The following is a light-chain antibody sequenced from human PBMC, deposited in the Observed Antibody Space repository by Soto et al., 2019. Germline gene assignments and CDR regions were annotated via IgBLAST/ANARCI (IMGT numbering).Light chain of an antibody. J-gene: IGLJ1*01. CDR3: SSFTSSTTYV. CDR2: DVS. Sequence: QSVLTQPASVSGSPGQSITISCTGTRSDVGGYNSVCWYQQHPGKAHKLMIYDVSNRPSGVSNRFSGSKSGNTASLTISGLHAEDEADYSCSSFTSSTTYVFGTGTKLTVL. CDR1: RSDVGGYNS. V-gene: IGLV2-14*01.